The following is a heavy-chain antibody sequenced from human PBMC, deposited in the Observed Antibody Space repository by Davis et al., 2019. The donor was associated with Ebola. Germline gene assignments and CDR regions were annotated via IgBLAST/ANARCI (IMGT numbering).Heavy chain of an antibody. CDR1: GGTFSSYA. V-gene: IGHV1-69*04. CDR2: IIPILGIA. J-gene: IGHJ6*02. Sequence: AASVKVSCKASGGTFSSYAISWVRQAPGQGLEWMGRIIPILGIANYAQKFQGRVTITADKSTSTAYMELSSLRSEDTAVYYCARPPCTSCSMDVWGQGTTVTVSS. D-gene: IGHD2-2*01. CDR3: ARPPCTSCSMDV.